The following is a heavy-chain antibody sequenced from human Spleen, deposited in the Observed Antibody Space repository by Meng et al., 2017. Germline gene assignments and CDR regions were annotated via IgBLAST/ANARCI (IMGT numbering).Heavy chain of an antibody. CDR1: GFTVSSNY. CDR2: ISSSGSTI. J-gene: IGHJ6*02. CDR3: ATGEGWELLGNYYGMGV. Sequence: GGSLRLSCAASGFTVSSNYMSWVSQAPGKGLEWVSYISSSGSTIYYADSVKGRFTISRDNAKNSLYLQMNSLRAEDTAVYYCATGEGWELLGNYYGMGVWGHGTTVTVSS. D-gene: IGHD1-26*01. V-gene: IGHV3-11*04.